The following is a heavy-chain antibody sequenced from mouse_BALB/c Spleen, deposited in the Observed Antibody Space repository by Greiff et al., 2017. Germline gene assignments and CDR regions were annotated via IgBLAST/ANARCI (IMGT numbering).Heavy chain of an antibody. CDR1: GYSFTGYN. J-gene: IGHJ2*01. CDR2: IDPYYGGT. CDR3: TRRAYYGNYDYFDY. D-gene: IGHD2-10*01. Sequence: VQLKQSGPELEKPGASVKISCKASGYSFTGYNMNWVKQSNGKSLEWIGNIDPYYGGTSYNQKFKGKAKLTAVTSTSTAYMELSSLTNEDSAVYYCTRRAYYGNYDYFDYWGQGTTLTVSS. V-gene: IGHV1-39*01.